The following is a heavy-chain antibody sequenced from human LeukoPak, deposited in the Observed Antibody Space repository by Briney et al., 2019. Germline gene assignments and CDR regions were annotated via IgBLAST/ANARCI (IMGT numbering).Heavy chain of an antibody. CDR2: ISAYNGNT. CDR3: ARVPYLAAAGTLDY. D-gene: IGHD6-13*01. V-gene: IGHV1-18*01. J-gene: IGHJ4*02. Sequence: ASVKVSCKASGYTFTSYGISWVRQAPGQGLEWMGWISAYNGNTNYAQKLQGRVTMTTDTSTSTAYMELRSLRSDDTAVYYCARVPYLAAAGTLDYWGQGTLVTVSS. CDR1: GYTFTSYG.